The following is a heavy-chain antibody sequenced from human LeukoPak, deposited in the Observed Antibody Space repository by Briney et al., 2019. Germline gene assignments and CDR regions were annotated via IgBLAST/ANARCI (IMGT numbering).Heavy chain of an antibody. V-gene: IGHV3-23*01. J-gene: IGHJ4*02. Sequence: GGSLRLSCAASGFTFSSYAMSWVRQAPGKGLEWVSAISGSGGSTYYADSVKGRFTISRDNSKNTLYLQMNSPRAEDTAVYYCAKDRWDSGYDNFDYWGQGTLSPSPQ. CDR3: AKDRWDSGYDNFDY. CDR2: ISGSGGST. D-gene: IGHD5-12*01. CDR1: GFTFSSYA.